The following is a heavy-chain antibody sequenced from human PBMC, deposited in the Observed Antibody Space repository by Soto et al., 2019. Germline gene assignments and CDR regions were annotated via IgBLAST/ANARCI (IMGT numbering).Heavy chain of an antibody. CDR1: GFTFSSYA. CDR2: ISGSGGST. D-gene: IGHD2-8*01. J-gene: IGHJ5*02. CDR3: ATDPSPRYCTNAVSTFNYLDP. Sequence: GGSLRLSCAASGFTFSSYAMSWVRQAPGKGLEWVSAISGSGGSTYYADSVKGRFTIPRDNSKNTLYLQMNSLRAEDTAVYYYATDPSPRYCTNAVSTFNYLDPWGEGTLVTVHS. V-gene: IGHV3-23*01.